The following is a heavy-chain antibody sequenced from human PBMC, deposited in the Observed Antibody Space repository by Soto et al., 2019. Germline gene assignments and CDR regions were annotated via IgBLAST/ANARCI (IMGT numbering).Heavy chain of an antibody. CDR1: GFTFSSYG. V-gene: IGHV3-30*18. CDR2: ISYDGSNK. CDR3: AKEAYDYGDLRGAFDY. J-gene: IGHJ4*02. Sequence: QVQLVESGGGVVQPGRSLRLSCAASGFTFSSYGMHWVRQAPGKGLEWVAVISYDGSNKYYADSVKGRFTISRDNSKNTLYLQMNSLRAEDTAVYYCAKEAYDYGDLRGAFDYWVQGTLVTVSS. D-gene: IGHD4-17*01.